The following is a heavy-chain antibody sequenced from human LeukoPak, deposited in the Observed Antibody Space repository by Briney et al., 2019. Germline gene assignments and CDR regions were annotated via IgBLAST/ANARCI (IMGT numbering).Heavy chain of an antibody. D-gene: IGHD2-15*01. CDR3: ARGTVVVVAATGWFDP. J-gene: IGHJ5*02. Sequence: GGSLRLSCAASGLTFSSYAMLWVRQAPGKGLAWVAVISYDGSNKYYADSVKGRFTISRDNSKNTLYLQMNSLRAEDTAVYYCARGTVVVVAATGWFDPWGQGTLVTVSS. CDR1: GLTFSSYA. V-gene: IGHV3-30*04. CDR2: ISYDGSNK.